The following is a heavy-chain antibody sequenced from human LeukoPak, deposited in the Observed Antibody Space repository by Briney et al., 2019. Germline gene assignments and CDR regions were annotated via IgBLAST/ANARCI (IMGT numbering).Heavy chain of an antibody. CDR1: GFTVSSNY. CDR3: ARDNWGRPLDY. Sequence: PGGSLRLSCAASGFTVSSNYMSWVRQAPGKGLEWVSVIYSGGSTYYADSVKGRFNISRDNSKNTLYLQMNSLRAEDTAVYYCARDNWGRPLDYWGQGPLITVSS. J-gene: IGHJ4*02. CDR2: IYSGGST. D-gene: IGHD7-27*01. V-gene: IGHV3-66*01.